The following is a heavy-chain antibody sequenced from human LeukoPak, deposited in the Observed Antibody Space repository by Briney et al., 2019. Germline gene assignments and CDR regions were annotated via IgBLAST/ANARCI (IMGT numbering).Heavy chain of an antibody. D-gene: IGHD1-1*01. V-gene: IGHV4-30-2*01. J-gene: IGHJ4*02. CDR1: GGSISSGGYS. CDR3: ARDRRYNWNGLDY. Sequence: PSQTLSLTCAVSGGSISSGGYSWSWIRQPPGKGLEWIGYIYHSGSTYYNPSLKSRVTISVDRSKNQFSLKLSSVTAADTAVYYCARDRRYNWNGLDYWGQGTLVTVSS. CDR2: IYHSGST.